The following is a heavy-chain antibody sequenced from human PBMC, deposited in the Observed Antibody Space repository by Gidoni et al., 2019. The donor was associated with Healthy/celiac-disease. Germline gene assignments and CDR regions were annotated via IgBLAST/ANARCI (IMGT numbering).Heavy chain of an antibody. Sequence: QVQLVQSGAEVKKPGASVKVSCKASGYTFTGYYMHWVRQAPGQGLEWMGRINPNSGGTNYAQKFQGRVTMTRDTSISTAYMELSRLRSDDTAVYYCASLVGATTGQSDWFDPWGQGTLVTVSS. CDR3: ASLVGATTGQSDWFDP. CDR1: GYTFTGYY. D-gene: IGHD1-26*01. V-gene: IGHV1-2*06. J-gene: IGHJ5*02. CDR2: INPNSGGT.